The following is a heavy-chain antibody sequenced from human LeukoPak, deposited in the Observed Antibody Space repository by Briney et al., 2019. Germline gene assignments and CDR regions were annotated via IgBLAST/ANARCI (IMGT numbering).Heavy chain of an antibody. J-gene: IGHJ4*02. CDR2: ISAYNGNT. CDR3: ARGPGFWSGYYQRRYFDY. CDR1: GYTFTSYG. Sequence: GASVKVSCKASGYTFTSYGISWVRQAPGQGLEWMGWISAYNGNTNYAQKLQGRVTMTTDTSTSTAYMELRSLRSDDTAVYYCARGPGFWSGYYQRRYFDYWGQGTLVTVSS. V-gene: IGHV1-18*01. D-gene: IGHD3-3*01.